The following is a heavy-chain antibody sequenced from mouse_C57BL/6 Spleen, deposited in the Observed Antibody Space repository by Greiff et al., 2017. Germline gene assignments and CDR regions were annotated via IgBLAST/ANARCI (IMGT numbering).Heavy chain of an antibody. CDR1: GYTFTEYS. J-gene: IGHJ1*03. Sequence: QVQLQQSGAELVKPGASVKLSCKASGYTFTEYSIHWVKQRPGQGLEWIGWFYPGSGSIKYNEKFKDKATLTADKSSSTVYMELSRLTSEDSAVYFFARHEEGPCGSRNWYFDVWGTGTTVTVSS. D-gene: IGHD1-1*01. V-gene: IGHV1-62-2*01. CDR2: FYPGSGSI. CDR3: ARHEEGPCGSRNWYFDV.